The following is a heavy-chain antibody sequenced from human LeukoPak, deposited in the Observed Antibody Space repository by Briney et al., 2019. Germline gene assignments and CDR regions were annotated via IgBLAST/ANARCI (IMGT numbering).Heavy chain of an antibody. CDR2: IIPILGIA. CDR3: ARDRGYCSGGSCYTVD. CDR1: GGTFSSYT. J-gene: IGHJ4*02. D-gene: IGHD2-15*01. Sequence: GSSVKVSCKASGGTFSSYTISWVRQAPGQGLEWMGRIIPILGIANYAQKFQGRVAITADKSTSTAYMELSSLRSGDTAVYYCARDRGYCSGGSCYTVDWGQGTLVTVSS. V-gene: IGHV1-69*04.